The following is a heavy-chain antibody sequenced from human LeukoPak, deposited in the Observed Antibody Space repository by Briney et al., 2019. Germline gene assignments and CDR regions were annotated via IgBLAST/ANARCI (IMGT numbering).Heavy chain of an antibody. Sequence: SQTLSLTWAVSGGSISSGGYSWSWIRQPPGKGLEWIGYIYHSGSTYYNPSLKSRVTISVDRSKNQFSLKLSSVTAADTAVYYCARVRVMAFDIWGQGTMVTVSS. J-gene: IGHJ3*02. CDR1: GGSISSGGYS. CDR2: IYHSGST. CDR3: ARVRVMAFDI. D-gene: IGHD2-21*01. V-gene: IGHV4-30-2*01.